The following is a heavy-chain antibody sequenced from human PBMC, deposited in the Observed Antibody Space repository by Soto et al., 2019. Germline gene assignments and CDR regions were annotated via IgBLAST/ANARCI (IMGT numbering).Heavy chain of an antibody. J-gene: IGHJ3*02. Sequence: QVQLVQSGAEVKKPGASVKVSCKASGYTFTSYYMHWVRQAPGQGLEWMGIINPSGGSTSYAQKFQGRVTMTRDTSTSTVYMELSSLRSEDTAVYYCACITPREHAFDIWGQGTMVTVSS. D-gene: IGHD3-10*01. CDR2: INPSGGST. CDR1: GYTFTSYY. V-gene: IGHV1-46*01. CDR3: ACITPREHAFDI.